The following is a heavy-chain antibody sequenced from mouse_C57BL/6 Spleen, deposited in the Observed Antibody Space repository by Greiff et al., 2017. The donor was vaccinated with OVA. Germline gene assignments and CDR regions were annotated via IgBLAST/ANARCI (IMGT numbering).Heavy chain of an antibody. CDR1: GYTFTSYW. D-gene: IGHD1-1*01. CDR3: ARRPYGSSPPFDY. Sequence: VQLQQPGTELVKPGASVKLSCKASGYTFTSYWMHWVKQRPGQGLEWIGNINPSNGGTNYNEKFKSKATLTVDKSSSTAYMQLSSLTSEDSAVYDCARRPYGSSPPFDYWGQGTTLTVSS. CDR2: INPSNGGT. V-gene: IGHV1-53*01. J-gene: IGHJ2*01.